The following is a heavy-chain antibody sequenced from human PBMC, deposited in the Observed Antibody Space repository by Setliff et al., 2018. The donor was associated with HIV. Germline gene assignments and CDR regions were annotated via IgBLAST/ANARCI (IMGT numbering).Heavy chain of an antibody. D-gene: IGHD2-15*01. CDR1: GGSISTSSFY. CDR3: AKEGGYCSGDTCFGFDY. CDR2: TYYTGST. Sequence: PSETLSLTCTVSGGSISTSSFYWGWVRQPPGKGLEWIATTYYTGSTYYNPSLKSRVTISIDTSKNQFSLKLSSVTAADTAVYYCAKEGGYCSGDTCFGFDYWGQGTLVTVSS. J-gene: IGHJ4*02. V-gene: IGHV4-39*02.